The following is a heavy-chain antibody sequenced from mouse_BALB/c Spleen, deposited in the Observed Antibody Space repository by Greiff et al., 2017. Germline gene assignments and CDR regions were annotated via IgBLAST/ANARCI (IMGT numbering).Heavy chain of an antibody. D-gene: IGHD2-14*01. CDR2: ISYSGST. CDR1: GYSITSDYA. CDR3: AREGRYDLYAMDY. J-gene: IGHJ4*01. Sequence: EVKLQESGPGLVKPSQSLSLTCTVTGYSITSDYAWNWIRQFPGNKLEWMGYISYSGSTSYNPSLKSRISITRDTSKNQFFLQLNSVTTEDTATYYCAREGRYDLYAMDYWGQGTSVTVSS. V-gene: IGHV3-2*02.